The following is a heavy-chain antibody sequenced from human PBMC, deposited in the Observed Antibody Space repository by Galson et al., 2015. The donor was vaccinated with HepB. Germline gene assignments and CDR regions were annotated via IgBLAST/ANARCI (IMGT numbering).Heavy chain of an antibody. CDR2: INSRGST. Sequence: ETLSLTCTVSGGALSSYLWTWIRQPPGKGLEWVGYINSRGSTDYNPSLKSRVSISVDTSEKQFPLRLRSVTAADTAVYYCARERVGGDFAHWGQGTPFTVSS. V-gene: IGHV4-59*12. CDR1: GGALSSYL. D-gene: IGHD2-2*01. CDR3: ARERVGGDFAH. J-gene: IGHJ4*02.